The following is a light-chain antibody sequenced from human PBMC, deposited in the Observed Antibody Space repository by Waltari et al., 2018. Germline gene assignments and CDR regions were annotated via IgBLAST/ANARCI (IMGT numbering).Light chain of an antibody. CDR3: QQYYDTPRT. CDR1: QSLLFGSNYKNY. J-gene: IGKJ1*01. V-gene: IGKV4-1*01. CDR2: WAS. Sequence: DIVLTQSPDSLPVSLGERATVNCKSSQSLLFGSNYKNYLAWYQQKQGQPPKLLIYWASTRESGVPARFSGSGSGTDLTLTIDSLQAEDVAVYYCQQYYDTPRTFGQGTKVEIK.